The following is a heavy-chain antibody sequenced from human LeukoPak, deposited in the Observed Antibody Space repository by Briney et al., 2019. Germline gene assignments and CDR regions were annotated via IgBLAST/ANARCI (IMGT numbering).Heavy chain of an antibody. CDR2: IIPILGIA. CDR3: ASVLLWFGEDIYYYYGMDV. Sequence: SVKVSCKASGGTFSSYAISWVRQAPGQGLEWMGRIIPILGIANYAQKFQGRVTITADKSTSTAYMELSSLRSEDTAVYYCASVLLWFGEDIYYYYGMDVWGQGTTVTVSS. CDR1: GGTFSSYA. D-gene: IGHD3-10*01. V-gene: IGHV1-69*04. J-gene: IGHJ6*02.